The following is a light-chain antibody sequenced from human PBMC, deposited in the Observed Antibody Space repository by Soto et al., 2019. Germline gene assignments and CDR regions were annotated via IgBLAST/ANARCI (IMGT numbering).Light chain of an antibody. J-gene: IGKJ2*01. CDR1: QSVISY. CDR3: QQRSNRYT. CDR2: DAA. Sequence: EIVLTQSPATLSLSPGERATLSCMASQSVISYLAWYQQKPGQAPRLLIYDAANRATGSPARFSGSGYGTDFTIPINILEPEDLAVYYVQQRSNRYTLGQRTKLQIK. V-gene: IGKV3-11*01.